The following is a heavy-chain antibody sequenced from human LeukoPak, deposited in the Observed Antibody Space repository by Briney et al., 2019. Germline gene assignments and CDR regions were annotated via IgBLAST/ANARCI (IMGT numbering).Heavy chain of an antibody. CDR2: ISSSSSYI. V-gene: IGHV3-21*01. Sequence: GGSLRLSCAASGFTFSSYSMNWVRQAPGKGLEWVSSISSSSSYIYYADSVKGRFTISRDNAKNSLYLQMNSLRAEDTAVYYCVRVVPAVNYYYYGMDVWGQGTTVTVSS. CDR1: GFTFSSYS. D-gene: IGHD2-2*01. J-gene: IGHJ6*02. CDR3: VRVVPAVNYYYYGMDV.